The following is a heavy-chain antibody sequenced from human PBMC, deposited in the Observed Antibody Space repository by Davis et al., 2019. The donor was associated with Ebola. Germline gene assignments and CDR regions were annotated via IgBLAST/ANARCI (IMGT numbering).Heavy chain of an antibody. Sequence: GRSLRPSCPPSGFTFISFCMSWVRHPPGKGLGWVATITKDGSEKYYVDSVKGRFTISRDNPKNSLYLQMNSLRAEETAVYYCARELYYYGSSGYDSYYFDYWGQGTLVTVSS. D-gene: IGHD3-22*01. V-gene: IGHV3-7*01. CDR2: ITKDGSEK. CDR1: GFTFISFC. CDR3: ARELYYYGSSGYDSYYFDY. J-gene: IGHJ4*02.